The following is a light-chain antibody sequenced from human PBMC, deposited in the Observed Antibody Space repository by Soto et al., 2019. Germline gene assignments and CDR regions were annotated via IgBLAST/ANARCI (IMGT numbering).Light chain of an antibody. Sequence: EIVMTQSPATLSVSPGERATLSCRASQSVSSNLAWYQQKPGQAPRLLIFGASTRATGITARFSGSGSGTEFTFTISSLQSEDFAVYYCQQYNNWPGTFGQGTTLEIK. V-gene: IGKV3-15*01. J-gene: IGKJ2*01. CDR1: QSVSSN. CDR2: GAS. CDR3: QQYNNWPGT.